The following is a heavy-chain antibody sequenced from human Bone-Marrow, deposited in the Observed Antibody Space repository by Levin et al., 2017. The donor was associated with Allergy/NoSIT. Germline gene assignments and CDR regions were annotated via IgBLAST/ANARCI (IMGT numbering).Heavy chain of an antibody. V-gene: IGHV3-9*01. Sequence: SLKISCAASGFTFDDYAMHWVRQAPGKGLEWVSGINWNSRNIEYADSVKGRFTISRDNAKNSLYLQMNSLRAEDTALYYCAKAGPPMYCSSISCYEFDSWGQGTVVTVSS. CDR2: INWNSRNI. D-gene: IGHD2-2*01. CDR1: GFTFDDYA. CDR3: AKAGPPMYCSSISCYEFDS. J-gene: IGHJ4*02.